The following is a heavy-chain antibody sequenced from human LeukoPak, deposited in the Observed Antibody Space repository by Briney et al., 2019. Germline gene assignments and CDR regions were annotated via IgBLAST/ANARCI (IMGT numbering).Heavy chain of an antibody. CDR1: GFTFSSYA. CDR2: ISYDGSNK. J-gene: IGHJ3*02. CDR3: ARDLDAFDI. V-gene: IGHV3-30-3*01. Sequence: GRSLRLSCAASGFTFSSYAMHWVRQAPGKGLEWVAVISYDGSNKYYADSVKGRFTISRDNSKNTLYLQTNSLRAEDTAVYYCARDLDAFDIWGQGTMVTVSS.